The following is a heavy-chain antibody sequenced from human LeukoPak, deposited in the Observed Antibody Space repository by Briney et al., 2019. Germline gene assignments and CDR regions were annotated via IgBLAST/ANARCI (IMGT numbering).Heavy chain of an antibody. V-gene: IGHV4-39*01. CDR1: GGSISSSSYY. CDR3: ARHGGSGWSHFDY. CDR2: IYYSGST. J-gene: IGHJ4*02. Sequence: SETLSLTCTVSGGSISSSSYYWGWIRQPPGKGLEWIGSIYYSGSTYYDPSLKSRVTISVDTSKNQFSLKLSSVTAADTAVYYCARHGGSGWSHFDYWGQGTLVTVSS. D-gene: IGHD6-19*01.